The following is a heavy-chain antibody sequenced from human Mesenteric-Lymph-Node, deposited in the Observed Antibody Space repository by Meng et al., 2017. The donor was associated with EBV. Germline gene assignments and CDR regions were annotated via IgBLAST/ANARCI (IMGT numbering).Heavy chain of an antibody. J-gene: IGHJ4*02. CDR2: ISGSGGST. D-gene: IGHD1-26*01. V-gene: IGHV3-23*04. Sequence: EVQLGEAGGGLVKPGGAQRLSCAASGFIFSSYARSWVRQAPGKGLEWVSAISGSGGSTYYADSVKGRFTISRDNSKNTLYLQMNSLRAEDTAVYYCAKDSGSYPYYFDYWGQGTLVTVSS. CDR3: AKDSGSYPYYFDY. CDR1: GFIFSSYA.